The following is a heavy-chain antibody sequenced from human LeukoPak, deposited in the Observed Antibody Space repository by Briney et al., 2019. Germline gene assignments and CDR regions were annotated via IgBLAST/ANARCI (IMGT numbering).Heavy chain of an antibody. D-gene: IGHD5-24*01. CDR3: ARGLADGYNN. J-gene: IGHJ4*02. V-gene: IGHV3-74*01. CDR1: GFTFNSNW. CDR2: INADGDNT. Sequence: PGGSLRLSCTASGFTFNSNWMQWVRQAPGKGLLWVSGINADGDNTRYADSVKGRFTISRDNAKNTLYLQMNSVRVDDTGIYYCARGLADGYNNWGQGTRLTVSS.